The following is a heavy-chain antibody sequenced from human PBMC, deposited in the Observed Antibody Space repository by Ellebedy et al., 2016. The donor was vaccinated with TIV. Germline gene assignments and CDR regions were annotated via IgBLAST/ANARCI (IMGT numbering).Heavy chain of an antibody. J-gene: IGHJ6*02. Sequence: GESLKISCAASGFTVSSNYMRWVPQAPGKGLEWASVLYSGGSTYYADSVKGRFTISRDNSKNTLYLQMNSLRAEDTAVYYCASERRDPAIYYGMDVWGQGTTVTVSS. CDR3: ASERRDPAIYYGMDV. V-gene: IGHV3-53*01. CDR2: LYSGGST. CDR1: GFTVSSNY. D-gene: IGHD5-18*01.